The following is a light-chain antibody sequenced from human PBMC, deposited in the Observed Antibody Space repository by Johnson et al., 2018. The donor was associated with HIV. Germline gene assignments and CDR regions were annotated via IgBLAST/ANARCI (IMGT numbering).Light chain of an antibody. V-gene: IGLV1-51*01. J-gene: IGLJ1*01. CDR3: AAWDIGLGAHYV. Sequence: VLTQPPSVSAAPGQKVTISCSGSNSNIGNNYISWYQQFPGTAPKLLIYDNNKRPSGIPDRFSGSKSGTSATLGITGLQTGDEADYYCAAWDIGLGAHYVFGTGTKVTVL. CDR1: NSNIGNNY. CDR2: DNN.